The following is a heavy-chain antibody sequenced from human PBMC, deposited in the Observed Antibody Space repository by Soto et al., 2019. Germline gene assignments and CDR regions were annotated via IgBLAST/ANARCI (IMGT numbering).Heavy chain of an antibody. CDR3: ARQNWAMYYFDS. CDR2: TYYRSKWYN. J-gene: IGHJ4*02. Sequence: SQTLSLTCAISGDSVSDNNAAWNWIRQSPSRGLEWLGRTYYRSKWYNDYAVSVKSRITVNPDTSKNQFSLQLNSVTPEDTAVYYCARQNWAMYYFDSWGQGALVTVSS. CDR1: GDSVSDNNAA. V-gene: IGHV6-1*01. D-gene: IGHD7-27*01.